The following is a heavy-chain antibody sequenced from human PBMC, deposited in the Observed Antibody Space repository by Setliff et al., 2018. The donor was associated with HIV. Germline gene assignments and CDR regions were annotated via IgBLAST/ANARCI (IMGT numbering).Heavy chain of an antibody. CDR2: RSTTGST. CDR3: ARGGGYNALFDY. J-gene: IGHJ4*02. CDR1: GDSISSYF. V-gene: IGHV4-4*09. Sequence: SETLSLTCTVSGDSISSYFWSWIRQSPGKGLEWIGFRSTTGSTNYNPSLRSRVTISVDTSKNQFSLKLSSVTAADTAVYYCARGGGYNALFDYWGQGTLVTVSS. D-gene: IGHD5-12*01.